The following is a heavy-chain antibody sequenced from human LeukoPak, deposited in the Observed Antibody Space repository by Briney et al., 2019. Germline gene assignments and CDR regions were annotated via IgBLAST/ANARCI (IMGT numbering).Heavy chain of an antibody. Sequence: ASVKVSCKASGYTFTSYDINWVRQAPGQGLEWMGWMNPNSGNTGYAQKFQGRVTITRNTSISTAYMEVSSLRSEDTAVYYCASRRAQGWNDAFDIWGQGTMVTVSS. D-gene: IGHD1-1*01. CDR3: ASRRAQGWNDAFDI. V-gene: IGHV1-8*03. CDR2: MNPNSGNT. CDR1: GYTFTSYD. J-gene: IGHJ3*02.